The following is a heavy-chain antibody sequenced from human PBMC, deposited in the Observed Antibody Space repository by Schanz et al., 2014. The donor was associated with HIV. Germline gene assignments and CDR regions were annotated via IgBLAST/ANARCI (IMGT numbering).Heavy chain of an antibody. V-gene: IGHV3-33*01. CDR3: ARAMVRGSGNYFYYYGLDV. CDR1: GFTFSTYG. J-gene: IGHJ6*02. CDR2: IWYDGSNK. Sequence: VQLVESGGGVVQPGRSLRLSCAASGFTFSTYGMHWVRQAPGKGLEWVAVIWYDGSNKYYADSVKGRFTISRDNSKNTIYLQMNSLRVDDTAVYYCARAMVRGSGNYFYYYGLDVWGQGTTVTVSS. D-gene: IGHD3-10*01.